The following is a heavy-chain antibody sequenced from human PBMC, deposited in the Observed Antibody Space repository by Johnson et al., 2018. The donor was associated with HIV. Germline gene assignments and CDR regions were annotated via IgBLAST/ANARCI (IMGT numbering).Heavy chain of an antibody. CDR3: AKVAVFVGDDPTGNAFDI. CDR2: IKQDGSEK. J-gene: IGHJ3*02. V-gene: IGHV3-7*03. CDR1: GFTFSSYA. Sequence: VQLVESGGGLVQPGGSLRLSCAASGFTFSSYAMSWVRQAPGKGLEWVANIKQDGSEKYYVDSVKGRFTISRDNAKNSLYLQMNSLRAEDTAVYYCAKVAVFVGDDPTGNAFDIWGQGTMVTVSS. D-gene: IGHD3-10*02.